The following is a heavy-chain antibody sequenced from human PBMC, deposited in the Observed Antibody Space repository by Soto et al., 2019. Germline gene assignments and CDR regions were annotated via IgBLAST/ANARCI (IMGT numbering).Heavy chain of an antibody. CDR3: SRGRVEDSSGWATYFDY. D-gene: IGHD6-19*01. CDR2: INTNGVNT. J-gene: IGHJ4*02. CDR1: GFTFSGYS. Sequence: EVHLVESGGGLVQPGGSLRLSGAASGFTFSGYSMFWVRQAAGRGLEYVSAINTNGVNTFYAKSVKGRFTISRDNSKNTMYLQMGSLRAEDMAVYYCSRGRVEDSSGWATYFDYWRQGTLVTVSS. V-gene: IGHV3-64*01.